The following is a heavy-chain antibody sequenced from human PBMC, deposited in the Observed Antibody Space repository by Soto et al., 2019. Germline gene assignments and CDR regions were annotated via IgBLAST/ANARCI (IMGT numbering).Heavy chain of an antibody. CDR1: GFTFSSYA. CDR2: XXXSRXXT. V-gene: IGHV3-23*01. Sequence: XVLRLSCAASGFTFSSYAMSWVRQAPGXXXXXVXDXXXSRXXTYXTXXXXGRXXXXXXXSKNTLYLKMNSLRAEDTAVYYCAKEFPDYWGQGTLVTVSS. J-gene: IGHJ4*02. CDR3: AKEFPDY.